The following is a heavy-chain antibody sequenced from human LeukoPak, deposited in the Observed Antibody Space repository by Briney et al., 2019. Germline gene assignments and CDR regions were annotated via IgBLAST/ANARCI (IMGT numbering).Heavy chain of an antibody. J-gene: IGHJ4*02. D-gene: IGHD3-22*01. CDR1: GYTFTGYY. CDR3: AREGLYFYDSSGYYYGH. CDR2: INPKSGGT. Sequence: GASVKVSCKASGYTFTGYYMHWVRQAPGQGLEWMGWINPKSGGTNYAQKFQGRVTMTRDTSISTAYMELSRLRSDDTAVYYCAREGLYFYDSSGYYYGHWGQGALVTVSS. V-gene: IGHV1-2*02.